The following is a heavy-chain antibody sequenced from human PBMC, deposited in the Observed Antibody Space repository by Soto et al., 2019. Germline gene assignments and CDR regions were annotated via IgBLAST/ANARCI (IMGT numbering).Heavy chain of an antibody. J-gene: IGHJ6*02. CDR2: ISGYNGNT. CDR3: ARVGQCSSTTCRYYYYYGMDV. V-gene: IGHV1-18*04. D-gene: IGHD2-2*03. Sequence: GASVKVSCKASGYTFTDYYIHWVRQAPGQGLEWMGWISGYNGNTNYAQNLQGRVTLTTDTSTSTAYMELRSLRSDDTAVYYCARVGQCSSTTCRYYYYYGMDVWGQGTTVTVSS. CDR1: GYTFTDYY.